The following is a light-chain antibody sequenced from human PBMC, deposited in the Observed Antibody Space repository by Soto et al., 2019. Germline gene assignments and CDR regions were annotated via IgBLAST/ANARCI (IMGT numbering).Light chain of an antibody. V-gene: IGKV1-5*01. J-gene: IGKJ5*01. Sequence: DIQMTQSPSTLSASVGDRLTITCRASQGISSWVAWYQQKPGKAPKLLMYDASSLESGVPSRFSGSGSGTHFTFTISSLQTEDIGTYYCQQYDILPITFGRGTRLEIK. CDR1: QGISSW. CDR2: DAS. CDR3: QQYDILPIT.